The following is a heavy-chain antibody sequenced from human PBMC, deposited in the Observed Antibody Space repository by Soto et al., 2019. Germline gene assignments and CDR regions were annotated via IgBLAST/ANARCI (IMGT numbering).Heavy chain of an antibody. D-gene: IGHD2-15*01. V-gene: IGHV1-3*01. CDR3: ARGPGGPDGPGDY. Sequence: ASVKVSCKASGYTFTSYAMHWVRQAPGQRLEWMGWINAGNGNTKYSQKFQGRVTITRDTSASTAYMELSSLRFEDTALYYCARGPGGPDGPGDYWGQGTLVTVSS. J-gene: IGHJ4*02. CDR1: GYTFTSYA. CDR2: INAGNGNT.